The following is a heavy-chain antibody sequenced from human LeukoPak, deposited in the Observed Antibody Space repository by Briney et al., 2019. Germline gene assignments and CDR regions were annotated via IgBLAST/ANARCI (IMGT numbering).Heavy chain of an antibody. Sequence: GASVKVSCKASGYTFTSYDMHWVRQAPGQGLEWMGIINPSGDSTSYAQKFQGRVTMTRDTSTSTVYKELSSLRSEDTAVYYCASVLYCGADCYSGRYFFDYWGQGTLVTVSS. J-gene: IGHJ4*02. D-gene: IGHD2-21*02. CDR1: GYTFTSYD. CDR3: ASVLYCGADCYSGRYFFDY. V-gene: IGHV1-46*01. CDR2: INPSGDST.